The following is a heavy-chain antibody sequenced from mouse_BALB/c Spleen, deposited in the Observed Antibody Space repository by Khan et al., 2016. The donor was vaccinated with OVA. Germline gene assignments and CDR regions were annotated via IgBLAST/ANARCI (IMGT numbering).Heavy chain of an antibody. D-gene: IGHD1-1*02. CDR1: GFTFTDYY. CDR3: AREGDGGGLAY. J-gene: IGHJ3*01. CDR2: IRNRGTTP. Sequence: EVELVESGGGFMQPGGSLKLSCATSGFTFTDYYMYWVRQTPERRLEWVAYIRNRGTTPYYPDTVRGRFTISRDHATNTLYLQMSRVKSEDTAMYYCAREGDGGGLAYWGQGTLVTVSA. V-gene: IGHV5-12*02.